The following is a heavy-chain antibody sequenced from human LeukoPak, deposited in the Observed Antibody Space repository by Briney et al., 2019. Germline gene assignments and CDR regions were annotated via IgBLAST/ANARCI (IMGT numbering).Heavy chain of an antibody. Sequence: ASVKVSCKASGYTFTSYAINWVRQAPGQGLEWMGWINTNTGNPTYAQGFTGRFVFSLDTSVSTAYLQISSLKAEDTAMYYCARDEPLRDFDCWGQGTLVTVSS. V-gene: IGHV7-4-1*02. CDR2: INTNTGNP. CDR3: ARDEPLRDFDC. CDR1: GYTFTSYA. J-gene: IGHJ4*02. D-gene: IGHD3-10*01.